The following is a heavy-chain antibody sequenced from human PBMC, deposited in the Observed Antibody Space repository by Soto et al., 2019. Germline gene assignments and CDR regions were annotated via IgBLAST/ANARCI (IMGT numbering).Heavy chain of an antibody. V-gene: IGHV4-39*01. CDR3: ARLPPYVWGSYRPFGMDV. Sequence: SETLSLTCTVSGGSISSSSYYWGWIRQPPGKGLEWIGSIYYSGSTYYNPSLKSRVTISVDTSKNQFSLKLSSVTAADTAVYYCARLPPYVWGSYRPFGMDVWGQGTTVTVSS. CDR1: GGSISSSSYY. CDR2: IYYSGST. J-gene: IGHJ6*02. D-gene: IGHD3-16*02.